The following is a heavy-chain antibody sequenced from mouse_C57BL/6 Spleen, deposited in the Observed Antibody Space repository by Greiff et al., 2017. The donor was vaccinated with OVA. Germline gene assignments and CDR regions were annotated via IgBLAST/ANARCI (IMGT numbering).Heavy chain of an antibody. CDR3: ARETVVSDYFDY. V-gene: IGHV1-64*01. CDR1: GYTFTSYW. CDR2: IHPNSGST. J-gene: IGHJ2*01. Sequence: QVQLQQPGAELVKPGASVKLSCKASGYTFTSYWMHWVNQRPGQGLEWIGMIHPNSGSTNYNEKFKSKATLTVDKSSSTAYMQLSSLTSEDSAVYYCARETVVSDYFDYWGQGTTLTVSS. D-gene: IGHD1-1*01.